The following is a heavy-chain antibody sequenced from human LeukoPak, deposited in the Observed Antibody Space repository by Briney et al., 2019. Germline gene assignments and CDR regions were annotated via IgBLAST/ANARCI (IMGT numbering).Heavy chain of an antibody. V-gene: IGHV6-1*01. J-gene: IGHJ4*02. CDR2: TYYRSTWRY. D-gene: IGHD5-12*01. CDR1: GDSVSSNSAT. Sequence: SRTLSLTCAISGDSVSSNSATWNWIRQSPSRGLESLGRTYYRSTWRYDYAVSVKSRITINPDTSKNQFSLHLNSVTPEDTAVYYCARDSGGGDDFLEFWGQGTLVTVSS. CDR3: ARDSGGGDDFLEF.